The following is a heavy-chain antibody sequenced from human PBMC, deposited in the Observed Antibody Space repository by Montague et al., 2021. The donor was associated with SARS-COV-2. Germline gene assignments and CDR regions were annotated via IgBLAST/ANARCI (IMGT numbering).Heavy chain of an antibody. J-gene: IGHJ3*02. D-gene: IGHD5-12*01. V-gene: IGHV4-34*01. CDR1: GGSFSGYY. CDR3: ARDASSGYFDAIAI. Sequence: SETLSLTCAVYGGSFSGYYWSWIRQPPGKGLEWIGEINHSGSTNYNPSLKSRVTISVDTSKNQFSLKLSSVTAADTAVYYCARDASSGYFDAIAIWGQGTFVTVSS. CDR2: INHSGST.